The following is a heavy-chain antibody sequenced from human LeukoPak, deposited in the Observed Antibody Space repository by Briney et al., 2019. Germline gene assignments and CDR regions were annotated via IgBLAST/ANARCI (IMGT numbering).Heavy chain of an antibody. V-gene: IGHV3-48*03. J-gene: IGHJ4*02. CDR1: GFTFSSYE. Sequence: GGSLRLSCAASGFTFSSYEMNWVRQAPGKWLEWVSYISSSGSTIYYADSVKGRFTISRDNAKNSLYLQMNSLRAEDTAVYYCASSRDETFDYWGQGTLVTVSS. D-gene: IGHD3-10*01. CDR3: ASSRDETFDY. CDR2: ISSSGSTI.